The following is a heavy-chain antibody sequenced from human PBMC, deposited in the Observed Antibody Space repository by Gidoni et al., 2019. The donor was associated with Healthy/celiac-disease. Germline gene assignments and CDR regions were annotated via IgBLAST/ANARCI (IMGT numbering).Heavy chain of an antibody. CDR3: AKEPTHSGTYFHFFDY. J-gene: IGHJ4*02. Sequence: EVQLLESGGGLVQPAGSLRLSCAASGFTFTNYVMSWVRQAPGKGLEWVSGISGSGGSTYYADSVRGRFTISRDNSKNTLYLQMNSLGGEDTAVYYCAKEPTHSGTYFHFFDYWGQGTLVTVSS. CDR2: ISGSGGST. V-gene: IGHV3-23*01. CDR1: GFTFTNYV. D-gene: IGHD1-26*01.